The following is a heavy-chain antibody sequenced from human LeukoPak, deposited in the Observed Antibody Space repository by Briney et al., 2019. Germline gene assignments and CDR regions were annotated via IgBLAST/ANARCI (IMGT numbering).Heavy chain of an antibody. V-gene: IGHV4-34*01. D-gene: IGHD3-3*01. CDR3: ARARVLRFLEWFNWFDP. J-gene: IGHJ5*02. CDR1: GGSFSGCY. CDR2: INHRGST. Sequence: PSETLSLTCAVYGGSFSGCYWSWIRQPPGKGLEWIGEINHRGSTNYNPSLKSRVTISVDTSKNQFSLKLSSVTAADTAVYYCARARVLRFLEWFNWFDPWGQGTLVTVSS.